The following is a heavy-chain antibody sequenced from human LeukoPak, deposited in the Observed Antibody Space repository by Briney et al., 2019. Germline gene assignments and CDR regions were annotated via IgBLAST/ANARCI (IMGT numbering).Heavy chain of an antibody. CDR2: ISASGGST. V-gene: IGHV3-23*01. CDR1: GGSISSSGYS. CDR3: AKDQRWESPHYLDS. J-gene: IGHJ4*02. Sequence: ETLSLTCTVSGGSISSSGYSWDWIRQVPGKGLEWVSGISASGGSTSYADSVRGRFTISRDNSKNTLYVQMNSLRDEDTAVYYCAKDQRWESPHYLDSWGQGTLVTVSS. D-gene: IGHD1-26*01.